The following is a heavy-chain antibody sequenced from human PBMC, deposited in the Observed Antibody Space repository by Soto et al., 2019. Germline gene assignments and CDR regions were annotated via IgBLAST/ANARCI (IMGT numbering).Heavy chain of an antibody. CDR1: GFTVSSNY. Sequence: EVQLLESGGGLVQPGGSLRLSCAASGFTVSSNYMSWVRQAPGKGLEWVSAIYSGGSTYYADSVKGRFTISRHNSKNTLYLQMNSLRAEDTAVYYCARSPPIGYSYGYGFPDYWGQGTLVTVSS. CDR2: IYSGGST. J-gene: IGHJ4*02. CDR3: ARSPPIGYSYGYGFPDY. V-gene: IGHV3-53*04. D-gene: IGHD5-18*01.